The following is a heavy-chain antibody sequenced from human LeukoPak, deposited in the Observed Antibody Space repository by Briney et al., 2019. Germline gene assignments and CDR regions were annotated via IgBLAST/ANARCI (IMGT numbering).Heavy chain of an antibody. J-gene: IGHJ4*02. CDR1: EFTVSSNY. CDR2: IYSGGST. Sequence: GGSLRLSCAASEFTVSSNYMSWVRQAPGKGLEWVSVIYSGGSTYYADSVKDRFTISRDNSKNTLYLQMNSLRAEDTAVYYCARKLDYWGQGTLVTVSS. V-gene: IGHV3-53*01. CDR3: ARKLDY.